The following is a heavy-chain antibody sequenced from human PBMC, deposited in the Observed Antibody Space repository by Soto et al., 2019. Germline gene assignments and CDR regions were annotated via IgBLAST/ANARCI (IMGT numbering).Heavy chain of an antibody. V-gene: IGHV3-7*03. Sequence: ESGGGLVQPGGSLRLSCAASGFTLNNYWISWVRQAPGKGLEWVGNIKGDGSETHYVDSVKGRFTISRDNAENSIYLQMSNLKDVDTAIYYCARDPVTADWGQGTLVAVSS. CDR1: GFTLNNYW. CDR3: ARDPVTAD. CDR2: IKGDGSET. J-gene: IGHJ4*02.